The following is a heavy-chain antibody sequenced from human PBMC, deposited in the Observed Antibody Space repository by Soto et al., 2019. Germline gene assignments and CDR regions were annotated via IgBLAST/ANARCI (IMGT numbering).Heavy chain of an antibody. J-gene: IGHJ4*02. V-gene: IGHV4-34*09. Sequence: PSETLSLTCAVYGGSFSGYYWSWIRQSPGKGLEWIGHIHNSGSPYNNPSLKSRVTISADTSKNQFSLKLTSVTAADTAVYYCARDRRGSGTWSPYYFDYWGQGALVTVSS. CDR1: GGSFSGYY. CDR3: ARDRRGSGTWSPYYFDY. D-gene: IGHD3-10*01. CDR2: IHNSGSP.